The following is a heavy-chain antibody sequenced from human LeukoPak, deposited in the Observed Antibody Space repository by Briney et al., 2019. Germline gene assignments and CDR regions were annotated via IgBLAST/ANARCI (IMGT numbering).Heavy chain of an antibody. CDR1: GYTFTSYG. CDR3: ARDPPTSCCAHYYMDV. D-gene: IGHD2-2*01. J-gene: IGHJ6*03. CDR2: ISAYNGNT. Sequence: ASVKVSCKTSGYTFTSYGISWVRQAPGQGLEWMGWISAYNGNTNYAQKLQGRVTMTTVTSTSTACMELRSLRSDDTAVYYCARDPPTSCCAHYYMDVWGKGTTVTVSS. V-gene: IGHV1-18*01.